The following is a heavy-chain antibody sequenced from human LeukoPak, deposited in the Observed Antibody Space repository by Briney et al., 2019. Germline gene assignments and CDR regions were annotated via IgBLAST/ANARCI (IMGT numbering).Heavy chain of an antibody. Sequence: SQTLSLTCTVSGGSISSGDYYWSWIRQHPGKGLEWIGYIYYSGSTYYNPSLKSRVTISVDTSKNQFSLKVTSVTAADTAVYYCARTYSSGWAVFNYWGQGTLVTVSS. V-gene: IGHV4-31*03. CDR3: ARTYSSGWAVFNY. CDR1: GGSISSGDYY. CDR2: IYYSGST. J-gene: IGHJ4*02. D-gene: IGHD6-19*01.